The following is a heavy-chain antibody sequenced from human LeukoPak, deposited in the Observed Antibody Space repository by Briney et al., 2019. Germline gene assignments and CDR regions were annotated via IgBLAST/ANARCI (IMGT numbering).Heavy chain of an antibody. D-gene: IGHD1-20*01. J-gene: IGHJ6*02. CDR3: ARGVISGTTPYYYGMDV. V-gene: IGHV3-53*01. CDR1: GFAVSSNF. Sequence: GGSLRLSCAASGFAVSSNFMSWVRQAPGKGLEWVSLIYSGGSTYYADSVKGRFTISRDNSKNTVYFQMNSLRAEDTAVYYCARGVISGTTPYYYGMDVWGQGTTVTVSS. CDR2: IYSGGST.